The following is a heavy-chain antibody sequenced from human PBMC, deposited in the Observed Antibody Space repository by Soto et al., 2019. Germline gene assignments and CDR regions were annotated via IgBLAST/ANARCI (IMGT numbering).Heavy chain of an antibody. V-gene: IGHV4-59*08. CDR2: IYYSGST. D-gene: IGHD4-4*01. CDR3: ARHVGSNYVSRWFDP. Sequence: SETLSLTCTVSGGSISSYYWSWIRQPPGKGLEWIGYIYYSGSTNYNPSLKSRVTISVDTSKNQFSLKLSSVTAADTAVYYCARHVGSNYVSRWFDPWGQGTLVTVSS. CDR1: GGSISSYY. J-gene: IGHJ5*02.